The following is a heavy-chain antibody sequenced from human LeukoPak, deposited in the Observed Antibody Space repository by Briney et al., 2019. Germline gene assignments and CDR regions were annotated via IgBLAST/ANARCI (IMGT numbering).Heavy chain of an antibody. CDR3: AKATGTLGN. CDR2: ISNRDNKA. CDR1: GFTFTKFW. J-gene: IGHJ4*02. Sequence: GGSLRLSCEASGFTFTKFWMSWVRQAPGKGLEWVSTISNRDNKASYGDSVKGRFTISRDNSRNTLYLQMNNLTPEDTATYFCAKATGTLGNWGQGSLVTVSS. V-gene: IGHV3-23*01. D-gene: IGHD1-1*01.